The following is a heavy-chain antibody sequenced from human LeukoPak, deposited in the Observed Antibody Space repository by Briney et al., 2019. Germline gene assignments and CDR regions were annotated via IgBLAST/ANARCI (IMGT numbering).Heavy chain of an antibody. CDR3: ARDGRRGYSYSGFDP. Sequence: PSETLSLTCTVSGGSISSSSYYWGWIRQPPGRGLEWIGSIYYSGSTYYNPSLKSRVTISVDTSKNQFSLKLSSVTAADTAVYHCARDGRRGYSYSGFDPWGQGTLVTVSS. CDR2: IYYSGST. J-gene: IGHJ5*02. CDR1: GGSISSSSYY. V-gene: IGHV4-39*07. D-gene: IGHD5-18*01.